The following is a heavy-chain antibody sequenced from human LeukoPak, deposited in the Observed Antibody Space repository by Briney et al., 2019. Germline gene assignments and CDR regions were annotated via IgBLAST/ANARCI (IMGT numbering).Heavy chain of an antibody. Sequence: GGSLRLSCAASGFSFSAHALTWVRQAPGKGVKWGSGILSGGATYYADSVQGRFIISSDNYKNTLYMQMSSLRAEDTALYYCATEGTYTYGHFTSWGQGTLVTVSS. CDR1: GFSFSAHA. CDR2: ILSGGAT. V-gene: IGHV3-23*01. D-gene: IGHD5-18*01. CDR3: ATEGTYTYGHFTS. J-gene: IGHJ4*02.